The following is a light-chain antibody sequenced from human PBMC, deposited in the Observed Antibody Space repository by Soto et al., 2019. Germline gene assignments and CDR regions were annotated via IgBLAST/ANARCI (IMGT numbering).Light chain of an antibody. CDR3: SSYTSSSTLA. CDR2: RND. J-gene: IGLJ2*01. V-gene: IGLV1-47*01. Sequence: QSVLTQPPSASATPGQRVTISCSGSSSNIGTNYVYWYQHLPGTAPKLLIYRNDQRPSGVPDRFSGSKSGNTASLTISGLQAEDEADYYCSSYTSSSTLAFGGGTKLTVL. CDR1: SSNIGTNY.